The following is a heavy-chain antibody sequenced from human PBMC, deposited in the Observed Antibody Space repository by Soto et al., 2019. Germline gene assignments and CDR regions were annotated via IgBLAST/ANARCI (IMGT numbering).Heavy chain of an antibody. CDR3: ARLLQKAARGWFDP. J-gene: IGHJ5*02. D-gene: IGHD6-6*01. CDR2: IYPGDSDT. CDR1: GYGFTSYW. Sequence: GESLKISCKGSGYGFTSYWIGWVRHMPGKGLEWMGIIYPGDSDTRYSPSFQGQVTISADKSISTAYLQWSSLKASDTAMYYCARLLQKAARGWFDPWGQGTLVTVSS. V-gene: IGHV5-51*01.